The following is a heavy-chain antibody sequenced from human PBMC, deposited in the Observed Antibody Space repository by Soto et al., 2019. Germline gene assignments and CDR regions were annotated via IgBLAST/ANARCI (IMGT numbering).Heavy chain of an antibody. Sequence: GGSLRLSCAASGFTFSSYGMHWVRQAPGKGLEWVAVIWYDGSNKYYADSVKGRFTISRDNSKNTLYLQMNSLRAEDTAVYYCARGGGDSYYYDSSGYYLDYWGQGTLVTVSS. CDR3: ARGGGDSYYYDSSGYYLDY. J-gene: IGHJ4*02. CDR2: IWYDGSNK. CDR1: GFTFSSYG. D-gene: IGHD3-22*01. V-gene: IGHV3-33*01.